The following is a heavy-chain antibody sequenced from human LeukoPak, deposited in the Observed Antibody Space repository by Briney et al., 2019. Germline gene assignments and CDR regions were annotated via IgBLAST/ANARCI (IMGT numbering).Heavy chain of an antibody. CDR1: GYTFTSYG. CDR2: ISACNGNT. V-gene: IGHV1-18*01. CDR3: ARDGQQLDTNWFDP. D-gene: IGHD6-13*01. J-gene: IGHJ5*02. Sequence: ASVKVSCKASGYTFTSYGISWVRQAPGQGLEWMGWISACNGNTNYAQKLQGRVTMTTDTSTSTAYMELRSLRSDDTAVYYCARDGQQLDTNWFDPWGQGTLVTASS.